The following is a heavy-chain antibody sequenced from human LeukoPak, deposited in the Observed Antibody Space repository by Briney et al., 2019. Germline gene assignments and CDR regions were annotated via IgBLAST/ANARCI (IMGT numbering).Heavy chain of an antibody. CDR3: ARVHSGYGPDYIDH. D-gene: IGHD5-12*01. CDR2: ISSTSGSI. V-gene: IGHV3-21*06. CDR1: GFTFSSDS. Sequence: PGGSLRLSCAASGFTFSSDSMNWVRQAPGKGLEWVSSISSTSGSISYADSVKGRFTISRDNAKSSLYLQMNSLRAEDTALYYCARVHSGYGPDYIDHWGQGTPVTVSS. J-gene: IGHJ4*02.